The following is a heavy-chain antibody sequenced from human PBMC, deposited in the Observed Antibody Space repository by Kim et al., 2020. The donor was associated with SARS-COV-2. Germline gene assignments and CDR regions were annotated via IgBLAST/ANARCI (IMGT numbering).Heavy chain of an antibody. J-gene: IGHJ4*02. D-gene: IGHD3-10*01. Sequence: ASVKVSCKASGYTFTSYYMHWVRQAPGQGLEWMGIINPSGGSTSYAQKFQGRVTMTRDTSTSTVYMELSSLRSEDTAVYYCARELRNPHYYGSGSYYLGVFDYWGQGTLVTVSS. V-gene: IGHV1-46*01. CDR1: GYTFTSYY. CDR2: INPSGGST. CDR3: ARELRNPHYYGSGSYYLGVFDY.